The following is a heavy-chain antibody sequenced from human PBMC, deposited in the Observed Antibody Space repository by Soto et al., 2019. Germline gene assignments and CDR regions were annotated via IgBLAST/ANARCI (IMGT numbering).Heavy chain of an antibody. Sequence: SETLSLTCTVSGGSISSYYWSWIRQPPGKGLEWIGYIYYSGSTNYNPSLKSRVTISVDTSKNQFSLKLSSVTAADTAVYYCARFYGDYDVPNNRQHDYWGQGTLVTVSS. CDR3: ARFYGDYDVPNNRQHDY. V-gene: IGHV4-59*01. CDR2: IYYSGST. CDR1: GGSISSYY. J-gene: IGHJ4*02. D-gene: IGHD4-17*01.